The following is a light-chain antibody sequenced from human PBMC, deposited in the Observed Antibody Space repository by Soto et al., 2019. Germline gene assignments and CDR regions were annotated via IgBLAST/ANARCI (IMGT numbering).Light chain of an antibody. CDR3: QKDDIAPRT. Sequence: DIQMTQSPSSLSASVGDRVTITCRASQDISNYLAWYQQRPGKVPKLLIYAASTLQSGVPSRFSGSGSVTDFTLSISSLQPEDVATYYCQKDDIAPRTFGGGTKVEIK. V-gene: IGKV1-27*01. CDR2: AAS. CDR1: QDISNY. J-gene: IGKJ4*01.